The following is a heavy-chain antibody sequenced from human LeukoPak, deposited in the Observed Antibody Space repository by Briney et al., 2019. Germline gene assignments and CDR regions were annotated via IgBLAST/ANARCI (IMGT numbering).Heavy chain of an antibody. V-gene: IGHV3-66*01. CDR2: IYSGGST. CDR3: ARVGYGYYDILTGLPTPRNWFDP. D-gene: IGHD3-9*01. CDR1: GFTVSSNF. J-gene: IGHJ5*02. Sequence: GGSLRLSCAASGFTVSSNFMTWVRQAPGKGLEWVSVIYSGGSTYYADSVKDRFTISRDNSKNMLYLQMNSLRAEDTAVYYCARVGYGYYDILTGLPTPRNWFDPWGQGTLVTVSS.